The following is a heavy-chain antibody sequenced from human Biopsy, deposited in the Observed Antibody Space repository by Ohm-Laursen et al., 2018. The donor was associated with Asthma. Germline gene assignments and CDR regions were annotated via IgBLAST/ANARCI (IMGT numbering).Heavy chain of an antibody. V-gene: IGHV3-9*01. CDR3: AKVRSDWVITESFDY. CDR1: GFKFDEYT. CDR2: ISWNSATI. Sequence: SLRLSCSATGFKFDEYTMHWVRQAPGKGLEWVSGISWNSATIGYADSVEGRFTVSRDNAKNSVFLHMDSLRPEDTAFYYCAKVRSDWVITESFDYWGQGVLVTVSS. J-gene: IGHJ4*02. D-gene: IGHD3-22*01.